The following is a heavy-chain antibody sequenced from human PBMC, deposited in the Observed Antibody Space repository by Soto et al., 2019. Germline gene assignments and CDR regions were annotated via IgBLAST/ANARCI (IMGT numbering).Heavy chain of an antibody. Sequence: GGSLRLSCAASGFTFSSYVMSWVRQAPGRGLEWVSGISGSGSNTYYADSVKGRFTISRDNSKNTLYVQTNSLRAEDTAVHYCAAWGYNGLLDYWGQGILVTVSS. CDR3: AAWGYNGLLDY. CDR2: ISGSGSNT. J-gene: IGHJ4*02. CDR1: GFTFSSYV. V-gene: IGHV3-23*01. D-gene: IGHD5-12*01.